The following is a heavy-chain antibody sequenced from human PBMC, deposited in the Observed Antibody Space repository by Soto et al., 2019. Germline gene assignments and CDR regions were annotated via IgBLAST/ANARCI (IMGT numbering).Heavy chain of an antibody. V-gene: IGHV3-48*01. CDR1: GFTFSSYS. CDR2: KSSSSSTI. D-gene: IGHD3-10*01. CDR3: AREGYYFTRFDP. J-gene: IGHJ5*02. Sequence: LEGSLRLSCAASGFTFSSYSKNWVRKAPGKGMEWVSYKSSSSSTIYNADSVKSQLTISRDNAKNSMYLQMNSLRAEDKAVYYCAREGYYFTRFDPWGKGILVTVCS.